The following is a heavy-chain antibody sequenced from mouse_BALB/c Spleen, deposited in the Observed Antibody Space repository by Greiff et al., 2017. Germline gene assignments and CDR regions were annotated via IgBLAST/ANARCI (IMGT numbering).Heavy chain of an antibody. CDR1: GYTFTSYV. CDR3: ARARYYGSSPHWYFDV. V-gene: IGHV1-14*01. Sequence: VQLQQSGPELVKPGASVKMSCKASGYTFTSYVMHWVKQKPGQGLEWIGYINPYNDGTKYNEKFKGKATLTSDKSSSTAYMELSSLTSEDSAVYYCARARYYGSSPHWYFDVWGAGTTVTVSS. D-gene: IGHD1-1*01. CDR2: INPYNDGT. J-gene: IGHJ1*01.